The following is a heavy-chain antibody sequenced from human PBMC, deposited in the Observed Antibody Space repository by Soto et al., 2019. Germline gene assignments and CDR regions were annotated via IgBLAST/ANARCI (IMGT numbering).Heavy chain of an antibody. CDR1: GFTFSSYA. CDR2: ISSNGGST. J-gene: IGHJ6*02. CDR3: VKGGSRATRRPYYYYGMDV. Sequence: EVQLVESGGGLVQPGGSLRLSCSASGFTFSSYAMHWVRQAPGKGLEYVSAISSNGGSTYYADSVKGRFTISRDNSKNTLYLQMSSLRAEDTAVYYCVKGGSRATRRPYYYYGMDVWGQGTTVTVSS. V-gene: IGHV3-64D*08. D-gene: IGHD3-16*01.